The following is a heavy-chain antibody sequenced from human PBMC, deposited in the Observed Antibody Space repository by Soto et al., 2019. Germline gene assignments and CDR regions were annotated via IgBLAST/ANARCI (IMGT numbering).Heavy chain of an antibody. Sequence: NPSETLSLTCAVYGGSFSVYYWNWIRQPPGKGLEWIGEINHSGSTNYNPSLKSRVTISVDTSKKQFSLKLTSVTAADTAVYYCARGRAVETPDRNNWVDPWGLEPLVTVPS. CDR1: GGSFSVYY. D-gene: IGHD6-19*01. V-gene: IGHV4-34*01. CDR3: ARGRAVETPDRNNWVDP. CDR2: INHSGST. J-gene: IGHJ5*02.